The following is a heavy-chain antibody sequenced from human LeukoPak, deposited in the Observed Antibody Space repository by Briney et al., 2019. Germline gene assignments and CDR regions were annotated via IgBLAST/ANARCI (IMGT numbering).Heavy chain of an antibody. Sequence: ASVKVSCKASGGTFSSYAISWVRQAPGQGLEWMGGIIPIFGTANYAQRFQGRVTITADESTSTAYMELSSLRSEDTAVYYCAREISVSMVRGSLFLWGQGTLVTVSS. CDR3: AREISVSMVRGSLFL. CDR2: IIPIFGTA. D-gene: IGHD3-10*01. J-gene: IGHJ4*02. V-gene: IGHV1-69*01. CDR1: GGTFSSYA.